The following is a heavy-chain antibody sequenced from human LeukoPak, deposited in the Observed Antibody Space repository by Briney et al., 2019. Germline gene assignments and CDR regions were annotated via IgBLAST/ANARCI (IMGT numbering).Heavy chain of an antibody. V-gene: IGHV4-4*02. J-gene: IGHJ4*02. CDR3: ASQAPYYDSSGYPDY. CDR2: IYHSGST. Sequence: ETLSLTCAVSGGSISSSNWWSWVRQPPGKGLEWIGEIYHSGSTNYNPSLKSRVTISVDKSKNQFSLKLSSVTAADTAVYYCASQAPYYDSSGYPDYWGQGTLVTVSS. CDR1: GGSISSSNW. D-gene: IGHD3-22*01.